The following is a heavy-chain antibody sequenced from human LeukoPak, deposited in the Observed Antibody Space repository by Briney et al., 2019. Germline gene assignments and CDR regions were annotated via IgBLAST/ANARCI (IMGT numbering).Heavy chain of an antibody. D-gene: IGHD6-13*01. Sequence: PSETLSLTCTVSGGSISGSDYYWGWIRQPPGKGLEWIVSIYYGGSTYYNPSLKSRVTMSVDTSKNQFSLKLSSVTAADTAVYYCASSIAAAGTDYYYYYMDVWGKGTTVTVSS. CDR2: IYYGGST. V-gene: IGHV4-39*07. CDR1: GGSISGSDYY. J-gene: IGHJ6*03. CDR3: ASSIAAAGTDYYYYYMDV.